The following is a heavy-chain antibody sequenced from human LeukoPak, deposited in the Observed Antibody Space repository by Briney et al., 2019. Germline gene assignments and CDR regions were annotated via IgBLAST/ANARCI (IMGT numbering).Heavy chain of an antibody. Sequence: GGSLRLSCAASGFTFDDYGMSWVRQAPGKGLEWVASISSSSSYIYYADSVKGRFTISRDNAKNSLYLQMNSLRAEDTAVYYCARDPAGYCSGGSCYGGDYWGQGTLVTVSS. J-gene: IGHJ4*02. CDR3: ARDPAGYCSGGSCYGGDY. D-gene: IGHD2-15*01. CDR2: ISSSSSYI. V-gene: IGHV3-21*01. CDR1: GFTFDDYG.